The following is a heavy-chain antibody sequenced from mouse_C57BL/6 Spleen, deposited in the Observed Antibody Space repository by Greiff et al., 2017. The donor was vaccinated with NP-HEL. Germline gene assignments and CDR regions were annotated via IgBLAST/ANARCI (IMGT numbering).Heavy chain of an antibody. CDR1: GFNIKNTH. CDR2: IDPANGNT. V-gene: IGHV14-3*01. D-gene: IGHD2-2*01. Sequence: VQLQQSVAELVRPGASVKLSCTASGFNIKNTHMHWVTQRPEQGLEWLGRIDPANGNTKYAPKLQGKATITADTSSNTAHLQLSRLTSEDTAIYYCAREVSYYGNDAGFAYWGHGTLVTVSA. CDR3: AREVSYYGNDAGFAY. J-gene: IGHJ3*01.